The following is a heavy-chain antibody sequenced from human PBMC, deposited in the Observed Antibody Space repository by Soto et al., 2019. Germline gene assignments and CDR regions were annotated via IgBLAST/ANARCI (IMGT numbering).Heavy chain of an antibody. CDR2: INPATGAA. CDR3: ARGGGVAVAGSAAFDM. Sequence: QLHLVQSGAVVKKPGASVTVSCSASGYPVTAYYMHWVRQAPGRGLEWMGGINPATGAAKYTQTFQGSVTMTRDPSTSTVFLELGGLTSGDTAVFCWARGGGVAVAGSAAFDMWGQGNLVTVSS. V-gene: IGHV1-2*02. D-gene: IGHD6-19*01. J-gene: IGHJ3*02. CDR1: GYPVTAYY.